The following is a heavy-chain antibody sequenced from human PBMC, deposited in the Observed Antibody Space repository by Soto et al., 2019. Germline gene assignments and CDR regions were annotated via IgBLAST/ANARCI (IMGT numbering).Heavy chain of an antibody. CDR2: ISYDGSNK. Sequence: GGSLRLSCAASGFTFSSYAMHWVRQAPGKGLEWVAVISYDGSNKYYADSVKGRFTISRDNSKNTLYLQMNSLRAEDTAVYYCAGSVPDAFDIWGQGTMDTVSS. D-gene: IGHD6-19*01. V-gene: IGHV3-30-3*01. CDR1: GFTFSSYA. CDR3: AGSVPDAFDI. J-gene: IGHJ3*02.